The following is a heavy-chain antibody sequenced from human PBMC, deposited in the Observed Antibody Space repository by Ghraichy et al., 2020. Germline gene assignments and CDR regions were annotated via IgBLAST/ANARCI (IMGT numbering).Heavy chain of an antibody. J-gene: IGHJ4*02. V-gene: IGHV4-59*01. CDR3: ARESYYDFWSGGIDY. D-gene: IGHD3-3*01. Sequence: SLTCTVSGGSISSYYWSWIRQPPGKGLEWIGYIYYSGSTNYNPSLKSRVTISVDTSKNQFSLKLSSVTAADTAVYYCARESYYDFWSGGIDYWGQGTLVTVSS. CDR2: IYYSGST. CDR1: GGSISSYY.